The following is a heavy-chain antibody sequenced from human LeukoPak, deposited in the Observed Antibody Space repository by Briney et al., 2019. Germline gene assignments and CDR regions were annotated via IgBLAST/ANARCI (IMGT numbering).Heavy chain of an antibody. D-gene: IGHD2-2*01. V-gene: IGHV3-23*01. CDR2: ISGSGYDT. J-gene: IGHJ6*04. Sequence: GGSLRLSCAASGFIFSSYAMSCVRQAPGKGLEWVSGISGSGYDTYYADSVKGRVTISRDNSKNTLYLQMNRLRAEDTAVYYCARLGYCDSTSCQDVDFWGKGTTVTVSS. CDR3: ARLGYCDSTSCQDVDF. CDR1: GFIFSSYA.